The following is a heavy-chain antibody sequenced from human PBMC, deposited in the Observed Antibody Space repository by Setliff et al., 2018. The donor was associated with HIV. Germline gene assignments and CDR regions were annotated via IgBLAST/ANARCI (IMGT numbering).Heavy chain of an antibody. V-gene: IGHV4-39*01. D-gene: IGHD2-21*01. CDR2: IFYSGST. Sequence: PSETLSLTCTVSGASISSSSSHWGWLRPPPGKELEWIWTIFYSGSTYYTPSLKTRVNMSVDTSKNHFSPSLTSVTAADTAVYYCAGSWIQFLSRILYCGGDCYSPFDSWGPGTLVTVSS. CDR3: AGSWIQFLSRILYCGGDCYSPFDS. CDR1: GASISSSSSH. J-gene: IGHJ4*02.